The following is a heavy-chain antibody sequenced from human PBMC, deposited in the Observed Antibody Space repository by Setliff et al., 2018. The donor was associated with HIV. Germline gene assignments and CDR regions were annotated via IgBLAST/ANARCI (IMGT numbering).Heavy chain of an antibody. J-gene: IGHJ4*02. CDR1: GYTLTTFG. Sequence: EASVKVSCKASGYTLTTFGISWVRQARGQGLEWMGWINTETGNPMYAQGFRGRFVFSLDTSVSTAYLQITSLKTEDTAMYYCARVGSYWSTFDYWGQGALVTVSS. CDR2: INTETGNP. CDR3: ARVGSYWSTFDY. V-gene: IGHV7-4-1*02. D-gene: IGHD1-26*01.